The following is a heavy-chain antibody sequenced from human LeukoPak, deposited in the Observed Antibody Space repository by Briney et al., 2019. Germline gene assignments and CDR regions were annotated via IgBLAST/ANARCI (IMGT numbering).Heavy chain of an antibody. CDR3: ARDLGFGELVTYYFDY. Sequence: GRSLRLSCAASGSNFSSYAMHWVRQVPGKGLEWVAVIWYDGSTKFYANYVKGRFTVSRDNSKNTLYLQMNILRPEDTAIYYCARDLGFGELVTYYFDYWGQGTLVTVSS. D-gene: IGHD3-10*01. J-gene: IGHJ4*02. CDR1: GSNFSSYA. CDR2: IWYDGSTK. V-gene: IGHV3-33*01.